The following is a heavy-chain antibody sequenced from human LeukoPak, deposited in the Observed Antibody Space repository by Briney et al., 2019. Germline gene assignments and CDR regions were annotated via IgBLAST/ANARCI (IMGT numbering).Heavy chain of an antibody. Sequence: SVKVSCKASGGTFSSYAISWVRQAPGQGLEWMGGIIPIFGTANYAQKFQGRVTITADESTSTAYMELSSLRSEDTAVYYCAGDHARYNWNFHGMDVWGQGTTVTVSS. CDR3: AGDHARYNWNFHGMDV. V-gene: IGHV1-69*13. CDR2: IIPIFGTA. D-gene: IGHD1-7*01. CDR1: GGTFSSYA. J-gene: IGHJ6*02.